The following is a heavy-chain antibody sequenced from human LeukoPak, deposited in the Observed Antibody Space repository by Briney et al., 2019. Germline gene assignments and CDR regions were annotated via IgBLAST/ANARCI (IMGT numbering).Heavy chain of an antibody. J-gene: IGHJ3*02. V-gene: IGHV4-59*01. D-gene: IGHD5-24*01. CDR1: GGSISSYY. Sequence: SETLSLTCTVSGGSISSYYWSWIRQPPGKGLEWIGYIYYSGSTNYNPSLKSRVTISVDTSKNQFSLKLSSVIAADTAVYYCASAQRWLQLGDAFDIWGQGTMVTVSS. CDR2: IYYSGST. CDR3: ASAQRWLQLGDAFDI.